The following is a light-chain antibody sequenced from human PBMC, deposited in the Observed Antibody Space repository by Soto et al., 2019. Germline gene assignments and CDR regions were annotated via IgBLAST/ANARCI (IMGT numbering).Light chain of an antibody. CDR1: QTVNSSY. CDR3: QQYGRSIT. J-gene: IGKJ4*01. CDR2: QAS. Sequence: EIVLTQSPGTLALSPGEGATLSCRASQTVNSSYLAWYQRKPDQAPRLLIYQASSRATGIPDRFSGSGSWADFTLTISRLEPEDFAVYYCQQYGRSITFGGGTKVDI. V-gene: IGKV3-20*01.